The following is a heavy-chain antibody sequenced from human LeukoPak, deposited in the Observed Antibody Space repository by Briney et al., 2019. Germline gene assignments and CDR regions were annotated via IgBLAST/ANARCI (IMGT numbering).Heavy chain of an antibody. CDR2: MSPGSGYT. V-gene: IGHV1-8*02. CDR3: ARGIEAGVDY. D-gene: IGHD6-25*01. J-gene: IGHJ4*02. Sequence: ASVTVSCKTSGYTFTNYDIHWVGQATGQGLEWLGWMSPGSGYTGYAQKFQGSVTMTRDISITTAYVELSSLRSEATAVYYCARGIEAGVDYWGQGTLVTVPS. CDR1: GYTFTNYD.